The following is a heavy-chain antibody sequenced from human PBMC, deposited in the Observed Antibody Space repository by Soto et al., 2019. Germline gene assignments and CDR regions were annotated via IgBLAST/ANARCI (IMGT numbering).Heavy chain of an antibody. D-gene: IGHD3-16*02. Sequence: SATLSLTCTATCFSIRSSSYYWAWICQPPGKGFDLIGSIYYSGSTYYNPSLKSRVTISVDTSKNQFSLKLSSVTAADTAVYYFARHAHDYIWGSYRPWANDAFDIWGQGTMVT. CDR3: ARHAHDYIWGSYRPWANDAFDI. CDR1: CFSIRSSSYY. V-gene: IGHV4-39*01. CDR2: IYYSGST. J-gene: IGHJ3*02.